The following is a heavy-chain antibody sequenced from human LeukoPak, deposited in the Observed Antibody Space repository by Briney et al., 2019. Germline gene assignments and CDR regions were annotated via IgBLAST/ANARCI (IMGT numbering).Heavy chain of an antibody. CDR3: ARVLIGWRANPYYFDY. CDR2: ISSSSSTI. Sequence: HPGGSLILSCAASGFTFSSYSMNWVRQAPGKGLEWVSYISSSSSTIYYADSVKGRFTISRDNAKNSLYLQMNSLRDEDTAVYYCARVLIGWRANPYYFDYWGQGTLVTVSS. CDR1: GFTFSSYS. J-gene: IGHJ4*02. D-gene: IGHD3-22*01. V-gene: IGHV3-48*02.